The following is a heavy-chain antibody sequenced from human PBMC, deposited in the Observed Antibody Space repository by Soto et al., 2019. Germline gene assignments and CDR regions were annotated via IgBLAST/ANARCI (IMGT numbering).Heavy chain of an antibody. CDR3: ASTYYYDSSGYPFDY. Sequence: SVTLSLTCTVAGVSISSYYWSWIRQPPGKGLEWIGYIYYSGSTNYNPSLKSRVTISVDTSKNQFSLKLSSVTAADTAVYYCASTYYYDSSGYPFDYWGQGTLVTVSS. V-gene: IGHV4-59*01. CDR1: GVSISSYY. D-gene: IGHD3-22*01. CDR2: IYYSGST. J-gene: IGHJ4*02.